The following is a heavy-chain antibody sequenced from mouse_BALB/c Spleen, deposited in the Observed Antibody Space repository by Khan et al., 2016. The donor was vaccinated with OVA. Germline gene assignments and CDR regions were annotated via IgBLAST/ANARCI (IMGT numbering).Heavy chain of an antibody. CDR3: ARSVTITTVVATDVDY. J-gene: IGHJ2*01. V-gene: IGHV3-2*02. CDR1: GYSITSDYA. CDR2: ISYSGRT. D-gene: IGHD1-1*01. Sequence: EVELVESGPGPVNPSQSLSLTCTVTGYSITSDYAWNWIRQLPGNKLEWMGYISYSGRTSYNPSIKSRISITRDTYKNQVFLQLKSVTPEDTATYVCARSVTITTVVATDVDYWGQGTTLTVSS.